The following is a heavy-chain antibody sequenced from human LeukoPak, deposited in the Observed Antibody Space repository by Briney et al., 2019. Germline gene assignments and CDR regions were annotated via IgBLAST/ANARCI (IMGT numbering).Heavy chain of an antibody. V-gene: IGHV3-23*01. CDR1: GFTFSSYA. CDR2: ISGSGGST. J-gene: IGHJ4*02. Sequence: PGGSLRLSCAASGFTFSSYAMSWVRQAPGKGLEWVSAISGSGGSTYYADSVKGRFTISRDNSKNSLYLQMNSLRAEDTAVYYCARGSTYYDFWSGLHHDDYWGQGTLVTVSS. CDR3: ARGSTYYDFWSGLHHDDY. D-gene: IGHD3-3*01.